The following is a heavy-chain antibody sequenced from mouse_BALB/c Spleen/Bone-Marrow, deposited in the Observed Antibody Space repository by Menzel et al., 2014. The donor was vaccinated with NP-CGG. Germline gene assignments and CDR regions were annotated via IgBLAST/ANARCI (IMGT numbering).Heavy chain of an antibody. CDR2: IRNKANGYTT. J-gene: IGHJ2*01. V-gene: IGHV7-3*02. CDR3: ARDGNYYFDY. CDR1: GFTFTDYY. Sequence: EVKVVESGGGLVQPGGSLRLSCAPSGFTFTDYYMSWVRQPPGKALEWLGFIRNKANGYTTGYSASVKGRFTISRDNSQSILYLQMNTLRAEDSATYYCARDGNYYFDYWGQGTTLTASS. D-gene: IGHD2-1*01.